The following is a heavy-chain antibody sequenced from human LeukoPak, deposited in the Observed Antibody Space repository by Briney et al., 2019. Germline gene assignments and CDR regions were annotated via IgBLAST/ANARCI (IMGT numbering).Heavy chain of an antibody. CDR1: GYSFPEYW. CDR3: ARSDQLRWFGDPRRPYYYGMDV. Sequence: GESLKISCKASGYSFPEYWLGWVRPMPGKGLEWVGIIYPGDSDTKYRPSVQGQGTISADKSISTAYLQWNSLKASDTAMYYCARSDQLRWFGDPRRPYYYGMDVWGQGTTVTVSS. V-gene: IGHV5-51*01. J-gene: IGHJ6*02. D-gene: IGHD3-10*01. CDR2: IYPGDSDT.